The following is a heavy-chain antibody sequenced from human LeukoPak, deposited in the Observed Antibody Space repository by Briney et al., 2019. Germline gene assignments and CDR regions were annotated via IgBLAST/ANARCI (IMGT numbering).Heavy chain of an antibody. Sequence: GGSLRLSCAASGFTFSSYWMHWVRQAPGKGLVWVSRINSDGSSTSYADSVKGRFTISRDNAKNTLYLQMNSLRAEDTAVYYCRVVVVAATRKDINYWGQGTLVTVSS. D-gene: IGHD2-15*01. J-gene: IGHJ4*02. CDR3: RVVVVAATRKDINY. CDR2: INSDGSST. V-gene: IGHV3-74*01. CDR1: GFTFSSYW.